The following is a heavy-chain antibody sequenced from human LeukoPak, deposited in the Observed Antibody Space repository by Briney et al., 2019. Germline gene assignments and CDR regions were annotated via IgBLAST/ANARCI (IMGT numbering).Heavy chain of an antibody. J-gene: IGHJ6*03. CDR2: ISSSSGTI. Sequence: PGGSLRLSCAASGFTFSSYSMNWVRQAPGKGLEWVSYISSSSGTIYNADSVTGRFTISRDNAKNSLYLQMNSLRAEDTALYYCARGQSDFWSGYYYYYYMDVWGKGTTVTVSS. V-gene: IGHV3-48*04. CDR1: GFTFSSYS. D-gene: IGHD3-3*01. CDR3: ARGQSDFWSGYYYYYYMDV.